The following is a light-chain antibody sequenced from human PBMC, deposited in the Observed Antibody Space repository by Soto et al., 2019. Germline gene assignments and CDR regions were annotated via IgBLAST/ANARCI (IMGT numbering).Light chain of an antibody. Sequence: DIQMTQSPSSLSSSLGDRVTITCRASQSINNFLAWYQQKPGKVPTILIYAASTLQSGVPSRFSGSGSGTDFTLTIRSLQPEDVASYYCQRYNNAPWTFGQGTKVEIK. CDR1: QSINNF. CDR2: AAS. J-gene: IGKJ1*01. CDR3: QRYNNAPWT. V-gene: IGKV1-27*01.